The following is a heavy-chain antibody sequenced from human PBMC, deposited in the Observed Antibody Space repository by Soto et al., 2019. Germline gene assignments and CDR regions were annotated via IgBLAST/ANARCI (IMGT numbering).Heavy chain of an antibody. V-gene: IGHV3-7*03. J-gene: IGHJ5*01. D-gene: IGHD1-26*01. CDR3: AREEGATVANNWFDS. CDR2: IRPDGSEK. Sequence: EVQVVESGGGLVQPGGSLRVFCVGSGFTFRSYWMSWVRQAPGKGLEWVANIRPDGSEKYYVDSVKGRFTISRDNAKNSLYLPMSSLRAEDTAVYYCAREEGATVANNWFDSWGQGALVTVSS. CDR1: GFTFRSYW.